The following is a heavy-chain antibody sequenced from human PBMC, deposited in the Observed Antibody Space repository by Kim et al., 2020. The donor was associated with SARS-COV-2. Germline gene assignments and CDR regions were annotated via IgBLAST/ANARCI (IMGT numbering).Heavy chain of an antibody. D-gene: IGHD3-16*01. CDR3: VKTLGPHQYYYYGMDV. Sequence: PGGSLRLSCSASGFTFSSYAMHWVRQAPGKGLEYVSAISSNGGSTYYADSVKGRFTISRDNSKNRLYLQMSSLRAEDTAVYYCVKTLGPHQYYYYGMDVWGQGTTVTVSS. CDR1: GFTFSSYA. J-gene: IGHJ6*02. V-gene: IGHV3-64D*09. CDR2: ISSNGGST.